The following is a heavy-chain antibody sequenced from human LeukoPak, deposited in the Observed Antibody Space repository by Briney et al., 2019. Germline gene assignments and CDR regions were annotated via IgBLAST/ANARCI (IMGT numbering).Heavy chain of an antibody. CDR2: INHSGST. CDR1: GGSFSGYY. D-gene: IGHD4-17*01. J-gene: IGHJ4*02. V-gene: IGHV4-34*01. CDR3: ARDDYGDYVWHY. Sequence: PSETLSLTCADYGGSFSGYYWSWIRQPPGKGLEWIGEINHSGSTNYNPSLKSRVTISVDTSKNQFSLKLSSVTAADTAVYYCARDDYGDYVWHYWGQGTLVTVSS.